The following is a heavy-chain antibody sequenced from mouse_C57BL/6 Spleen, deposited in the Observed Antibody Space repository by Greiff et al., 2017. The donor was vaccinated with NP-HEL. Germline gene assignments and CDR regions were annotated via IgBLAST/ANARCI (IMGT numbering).Heavy chain of an antibody. CDR1: GYTFTSYW. D-gene: IGHD2-4*01. J-gene: IGHJ2*01. V-gene: IGHV1-64*01. Sequence: QVQLKQPGAELVKPGASVKLSCKASGYTFTSYWMHWVKQRPGQGLEWIGMIHPNSGSTNYNEKFKSKATLTVDKSSSTAYMQLSSLTSEDSAVYYCARGDYERGGGYFDYWGQGTTLTVSS. CDR3: ARGDYERGGGYFDY. CDR2: IHPNSGST.